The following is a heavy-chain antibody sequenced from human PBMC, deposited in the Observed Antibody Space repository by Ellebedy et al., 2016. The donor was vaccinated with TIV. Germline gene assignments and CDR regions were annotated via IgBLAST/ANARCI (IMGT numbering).Heavy chain of an antibody. Sequence: SLKISCAGSGFSFNDYAMYWVRQAPGKGLEWVSGISWHSVSIGYADSVKGRFTISRDSAKNSLYLQMNSLRPEDTALYYCAKGFTARGYFDYWGQGTLVTVSS. CDR2: ISWHSVSI. J-gene: IGHJ4*02. CDR1: GFSFNDYA. CDR3: AKGFTARGYFDY. D-gene: IGHD3-10*01. V-gene: IGHV3-9*01.